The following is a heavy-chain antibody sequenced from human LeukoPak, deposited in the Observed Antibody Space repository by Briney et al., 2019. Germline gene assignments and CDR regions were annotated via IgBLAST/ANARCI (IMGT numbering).Heavy chain of an antibody. J-gene: IGHJ4*02. CDR1: GFTFSNYA. V-gene: IGHV3-23*01. CDR3: VRDLGGRSGH. CDR2: ISGNGGST. Sequence: PGGSLRLSCAASGFTFSNYAMNWVRQAPGKGLEWVSGISGNGGSTYYADSVKGRFTISRDNSKNTLYVQMNSLRAEDTAVYYCVRDLGGRSGHWGQGTLVTVSS. D-gene: IGHD1-26*01.